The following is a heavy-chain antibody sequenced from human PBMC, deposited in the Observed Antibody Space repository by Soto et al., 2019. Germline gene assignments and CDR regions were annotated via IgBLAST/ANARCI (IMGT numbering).Heavy chain of an antibody. CDR2: MSHSGGT. Sequence: QVQLQQWGAGLLKPSETLSLTCAVYGGFVSSGSYYWSWIRQPPGKGLEWIGEMSHSGGTHFNPSLEGRVTISGDQSESQFSLKMSSVTAADTALYYCARVERGTATTVVDAFDIWGPCTMVTVSS. CDR3: ARVERGTATTVVDAFDI. CDR1: GGFVSSGSYY. V-gene: IGHV4-34*01. D-gene: IGHD1-1*01. J-gene: IGHJ3*02.